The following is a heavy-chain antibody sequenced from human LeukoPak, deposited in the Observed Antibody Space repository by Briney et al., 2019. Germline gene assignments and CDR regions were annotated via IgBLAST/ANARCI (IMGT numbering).Heavy chain of an antibody. J-gene: IGHJ4*02. CDR1: GFTFSNYG. Sequence: GGSLRLSCAASGFTFSNYGMHWVRQAPGEGLEWLAFTRYDGNNKYYADSVKGRFTISRDNSKNTLYLDMNSLRPEDTAVYYCAKSTSILVDYWGQGTLVTVSS. CDR3: AKSTSILVDY. CDR2: TRYDGNNK. D-gene: IGHD2-21*01. V-gene: IGHV3-30*02.